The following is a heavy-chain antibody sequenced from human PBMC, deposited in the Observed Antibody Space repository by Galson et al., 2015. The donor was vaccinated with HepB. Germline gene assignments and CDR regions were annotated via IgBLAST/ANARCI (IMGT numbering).Heavy chain of an antibody. CDR2: IKQDGSEK. V-gene: IGHV3-7*03. CDR3: AKNYYDSSGYYSGYWYFDL. Sequence: SLRLSCAASGFTFSSYWMSWVRQAPGKGLEWVANIKQDGSEKYYVDSVKGRFTISRDNAKNSLYLQMNSLRAEDTAVYYCAKNYYDSSGYYSGYWYFDLWGRGTLVTVSS. CDR1: GFTFSSYW. J-gene: IGHJ2*01. D-gene: IGHD3-22*01.